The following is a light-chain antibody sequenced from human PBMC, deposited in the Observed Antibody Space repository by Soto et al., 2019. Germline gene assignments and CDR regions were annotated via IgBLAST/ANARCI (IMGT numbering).Light chain of an antibody. CDR1: QSVSSSY. CDR2: GAS. Sequence: EILLTQSPGTLSLSPGERATLSCRASQSVSSSYLAWYQQKPGQAPRLLIYGASSRATGIPDRCSGSGAGTDFTLTISRLEPEDFAVYYCQQYGSSPQTFGQGTKVEIK. V-gene: IGKV3-20*01. J-gene: IGKJ1*01. CDR3: QQYGSSPQT.